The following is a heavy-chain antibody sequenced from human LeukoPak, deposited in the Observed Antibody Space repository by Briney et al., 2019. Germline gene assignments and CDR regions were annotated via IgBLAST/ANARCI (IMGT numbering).Heavy chain of an antibody. CDR3: AKDLNRGYSSSFDY. CDR1: GFTFSSYG. D-gene: IGHD6-13*01. V-gene: IGHV3-23*01. CDR2: ISGSGGST. Sequence: GGSLRLSCAASGFTFSSYGMSWVRQAPGKGLEWVSAISGSGGSTYYADSVKGRFTISRDNSKNTLYLQMNSLRAEDTAVYYCAKDLNRGYSSSFDYWGQGTLVTVSS. J-gene: IGHJ4*02.